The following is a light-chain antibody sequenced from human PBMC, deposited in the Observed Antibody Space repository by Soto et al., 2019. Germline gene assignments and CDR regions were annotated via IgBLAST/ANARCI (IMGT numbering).Light chain of an antibody. V-gene: IGKV3-15*01. CDR3: QQYHSWPHT. CDR2: GAS. J-gene: IGKJ2*01. Sequence: ETVLTQSPATLSVSPGERATFSCKASQSVTSNLAWYQQKPCQVPRLLIYGASTRATGIPARFSGSGSGTEFTLSISSLQSEDFAIYHCQQYHSWPHTFGQGTKLETK. CDR1: QSVTSN.